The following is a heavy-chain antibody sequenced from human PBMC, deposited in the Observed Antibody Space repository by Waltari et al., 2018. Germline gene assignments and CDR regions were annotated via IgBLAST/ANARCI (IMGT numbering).Heavy chain of an antibody. Sequence: QVELQESGPGLVKPSETLSLTCSVSGDSFKNYYWNWVRQSPGKALEWIGLIQNSGTISYNPSLESRVTISVDTSKNQFFLNLNSVTAADTAVYYCARGLGYSAWFDPWGQGTLVTVSS. CDR3: ARGLGYSAWFDP. J-gene: IGHJ5*02. CDR2: IQNSGTI. D-gene: IGHD3-22*01. CDR1: GDSFKNYY. V-gene: IGHV4-4*09.